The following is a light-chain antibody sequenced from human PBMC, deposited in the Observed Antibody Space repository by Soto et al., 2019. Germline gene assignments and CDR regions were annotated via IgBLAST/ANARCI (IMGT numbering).Light chain of an antibody. CDR2: GAS. CDR1: QSVSSN. CDR3: QQYNNWPPWT. V-gene: IGKV3-15*01. J-gene: IGKJ1*01. Sequence: EIVMTQSPATLSVSPGERATLSCRASQSVSSNLAWYQQKPGQAPRLLIYGASTRATGIPARFSGSGSGTEFTLSSRGLQSRVFAFYYCQQYNNWPPWTFGQGTKVEIK.